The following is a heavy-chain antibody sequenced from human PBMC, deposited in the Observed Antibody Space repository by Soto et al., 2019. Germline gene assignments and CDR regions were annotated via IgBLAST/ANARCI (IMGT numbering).Heavy chain of an antibody. V-gene: IGHV4-61*01. J-gene: IGHJ4*02. D-gene: IGHD5-12*01. CDR2: IFHSGST. Sequence: SETLSLTCHASGCSIDSASYYWSWIRQPPGKGLEWIGYIFHSGSTNYNPSLKSRVTISLDMSKNQFSLNLRSVIAADTAVYYCARTRGYSGYDFDYWGQGILVTVSS. CDR3: ARTRGYSGYDFDY. CDR1: GCSIDSASYY.